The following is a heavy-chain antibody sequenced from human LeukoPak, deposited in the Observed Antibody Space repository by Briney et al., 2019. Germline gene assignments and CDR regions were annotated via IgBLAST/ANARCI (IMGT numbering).Heavy chain of an antibody. J-gene: IGHJ4*02. CDR1: GGSIYSKHYY. V-gene: IGHV4-39*01. CDR3: ARHGNPYYDLSTAYFDC. D-gene: IGHD3-9*01. CDR2: IYNSGSP. Sequence: SEPLSLTCTVSGGSIYSKHYYGGWIRQPPAKGLEWIGSIYNSGSPYYNPSLKSRVTISVDTSKNQFSLKLSSMTAADTAVYSCARHGNPYYDLSTAYFDCWGQGTLVTVSS.